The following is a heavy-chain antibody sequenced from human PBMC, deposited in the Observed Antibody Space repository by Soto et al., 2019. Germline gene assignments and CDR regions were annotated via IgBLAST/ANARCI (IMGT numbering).Heavy chain of an antibody. V-gene: IGHV4-34*01. Sequence: SETLSLTCDVYGGSFSGYIWTWIRQTPGKGLQWIGQINHSGSTNYNPSLKSRVTISVDTSKNQFSLKLTSVTAADTAVYYCAKLAGYCSSSSCYGHYAMDVWGQGTTVTVSS. CDR1: GGSFSGYI. J-gene: IGHJ6*02. CDR2: INHSGST. D-gene: IGHD2-2*01. CDR3: AKLAGYCSSSSCYGHYAMDV.